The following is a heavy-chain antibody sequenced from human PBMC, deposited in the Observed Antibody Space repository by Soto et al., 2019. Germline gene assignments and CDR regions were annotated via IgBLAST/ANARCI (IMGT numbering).Heavy chain of an antibody. J-gene: IGHJ6*02. CDR2: IYYSGNT. D-gene: IGHD3-3*01. CDR3: ARGVYDYWSCYYAGSGLDV. CDR1: GGSMSPFY. V-gene: IGHV4-59*01. Sequence: QVQLLESGPGLLKPSETLSLTCSVSGGSMSPFYWYWIRQSPRKGLEWIGYIYYSGNTNYNPSLKSRVTISVDTSKDQFSLRLSSVTAADSAVYYCARGVYDYWSCYYAGSGLDVWGQGTTVIVSS.